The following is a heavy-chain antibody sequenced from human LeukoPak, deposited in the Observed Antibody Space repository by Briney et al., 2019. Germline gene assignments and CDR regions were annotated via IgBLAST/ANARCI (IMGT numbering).Heavy chain of an antibody. J-gene: IGHJ4*02. CDR3: ASGVPATAGDSY. D-gene: IGHD2-2*01. Sequence: PSETLSLTCAVYGGSFSGYYWSWIRQPPGKGLEWIGYIYYSGSTNYNPSLKSRVTISVDTSKNQFSLKLSSVTAADTAVYYCASGVPATAGDSYWGQGTLVTVSS. V-gene: IGHV4-59*01. CDR2: IYYSGST. CDR1: GGSFSGYY.